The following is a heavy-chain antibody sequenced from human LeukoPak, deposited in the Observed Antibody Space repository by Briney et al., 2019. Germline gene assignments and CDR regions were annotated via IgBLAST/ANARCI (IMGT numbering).Heavy chain of an antibody. Sequence: PSETLSLTCTVSGGSISSYYWSWIRQPPGKGLEWIGYIYHSGSTYYNPPLKSRVTISVDRSKNQFSLKLSSVTAADTAVYYCARGGIYCSSTSCYPNGMDVWGQGTTVTVSS. D-gene: IGHD2-2*01. CDR1: GGSISSYY. CDR3: ARGGIYCSSTSCYPNGMDV. V-gene: IGHV4-59*12. J-gene: IGHJ6*02. CDR2: IYHSGST.